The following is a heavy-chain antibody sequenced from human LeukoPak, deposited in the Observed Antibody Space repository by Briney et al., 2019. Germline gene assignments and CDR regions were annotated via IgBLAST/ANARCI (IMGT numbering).Heavy chain of an antibody. CDR2: ISAYNGNT. CDR3: ARDLDQYYYDSSGYGY. CDR1: GYTFTGYY. Sequence: ASVKVSCKASGYTFTGYYMHWVRQAPGQGLEWMGWISAYNGNTNYAQKLQGRVTMTTDTSTSTAYMELRSLRSDDTAVYYCARDLDQYYYDSSGYGYWGQGTLVTVSS. J-gene: IGHJ4*02. D-gene: IGHD3-22*01. V-gene: IGHV1-18*04.